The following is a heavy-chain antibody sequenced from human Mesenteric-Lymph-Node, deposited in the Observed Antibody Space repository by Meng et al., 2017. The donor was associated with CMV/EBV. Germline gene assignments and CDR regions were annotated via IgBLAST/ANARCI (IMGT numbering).Heavy chain of an antibody. CDR2: TYSAGTT. Sequence: GESLKISCAASGFIFRTYGMNWVRQAPGKGLEWVSLTYSAGTTYYADSVRGRFAISRDISKNTLYLQMNSLRAEDTAVYYCARALRGPMGSLDYWGQGTPVTVSS. CDR1: GFIFRTYG. D-gene: IGHD3-10*01. J-gene: IGHJ4*02. V-gene: IGHV3-66*02. CDR3: ARALRGPMGSLDY.